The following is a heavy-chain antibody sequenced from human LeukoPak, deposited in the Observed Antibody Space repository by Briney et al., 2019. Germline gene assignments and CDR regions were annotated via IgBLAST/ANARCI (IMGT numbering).Heavy chain of an antibody. Sequence: ESDPTPVNPTQTLTLTCTFSGFSLSTSGMSVSWVRQPPGKALEWLALIDWDDDKYYSTSLKTRLTVSKDTSKNQVVLTMTNMDPVDTATYYCARTTVTTTFGFDPWGQGTLVTVSS. V-gene: IGHV2-70*20. CDR1: GFSLSTSGMS. J-gene: IGHJ5*02. CDR2: IDWDDDK. D-gene: IGHD4-17*01. CDR3: ARTTVTTTFGFDP.